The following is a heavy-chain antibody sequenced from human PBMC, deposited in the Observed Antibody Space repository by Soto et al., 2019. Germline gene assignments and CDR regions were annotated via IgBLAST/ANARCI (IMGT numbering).Heavy chain of an antibody. Sequence: GESLKISCAASGFTFSSYSMNWVRQAPGKGLEWVSYISSSSSTIYYADSVKGRFTISRDNAKNSLYLQMNSLRDEDTAVYYCARDRAGYYDRSGYYYFDYWGQGALVTVSS. CDR3: ARDRAGYYDRSGYYYFDY. CDR1: GFTFSSYS. J-gene: IGHJ4*02. CDR2: ISSSSSTI. V-gene: IGHV3-48*02. D-gene: IGHD3-22*01.